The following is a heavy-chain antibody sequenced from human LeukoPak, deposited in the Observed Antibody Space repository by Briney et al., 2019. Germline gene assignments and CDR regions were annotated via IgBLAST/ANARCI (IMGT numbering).Heavy chain of an antibody. CDR1: GFTFSSYS. Sequence: GGSLRLSCAASGFTFSSYSMNWVRQAPGKGLEWVSSISSSSSYIYYADSVKGRFTISRDNAKNSLYLQMNSLRAEDTAVYYWARDWAIYCGGDCYSGYWGQGTLVTVSS. D-gene: IGHD2-21*02. V-gene: IGHV3-21*01. J-gene: IGHJ4*02. CDR3: ARDWAIYCGGDCYSGY. CDR2: ISSSSSYI.